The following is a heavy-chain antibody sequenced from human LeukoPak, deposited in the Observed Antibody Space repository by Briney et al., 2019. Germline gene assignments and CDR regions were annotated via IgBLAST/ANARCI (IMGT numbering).Heavy chain of an antibody. J-gene: IGHJ6*02. V-gene: IGHV3-23*01. Sequence: GGSLRLSCAASGFTFSNFAMNWVRQAPGKGLEWVSTISGKGGNTYYADSVKGRFTISRDNSKNTLYLQMKSLRAEDMAVYYCAGNDDLDVWGQGTTVTVSS. CDR1: GFTFSNFA. D-gene: IGHD3-16*01. CDR3: AGNDDLDV. CDR2: ISGKGGNT.